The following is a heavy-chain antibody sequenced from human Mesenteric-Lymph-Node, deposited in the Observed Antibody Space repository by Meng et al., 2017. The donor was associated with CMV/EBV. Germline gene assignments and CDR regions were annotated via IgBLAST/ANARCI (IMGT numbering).Heavy chain of an antibody. CDR2: IDPKSRGT. D-gene: IGHD1-1*01. V-gene: IGHV1-2*02. J-gene: IGHJ5*02. Sequence: ASVKVSCKASGYTFTGYYMHWVRQAPGQGLEWMGWIDPKSRGTNYAQKFQGRVTMTRDTSISTVYMELSRLRFDDTAVYYCARARTTTGTGWFDPWGQGTLVTVSS. CDR3: ARARTTTGTGWFDP. CDR1: GYTFTGYY.